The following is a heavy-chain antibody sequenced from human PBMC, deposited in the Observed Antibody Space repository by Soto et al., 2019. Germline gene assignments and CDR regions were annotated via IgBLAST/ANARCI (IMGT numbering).Heavy chain of an antibody. CDR1: GFTFSDYY. CDR3: ARDEAPHIMITFGEVIARNDAFDI. J-gene: IGHJ3*02. D-gene: IGHD3-16*02. CDR2: ISSSGSTI. Sequence: QVQLVESGGGLVKPGGSLRLSCAASGFTFSDYYMSWIRQAPGKGLEWVSYISSSGSTIYYADSVKGRFTISRDNAKNSLYLQMNSLRAEDTAVYYCARDEAPHIMITFGEVIARNDAFDIWGQGTMVTVSS. V-gene: IGHV3-11*01.